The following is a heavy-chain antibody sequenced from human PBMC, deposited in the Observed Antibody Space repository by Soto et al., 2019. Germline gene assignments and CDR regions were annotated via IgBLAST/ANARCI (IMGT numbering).Heavy chain of an antibody. CDR2: INPNSGGT. CDR3: AREPATAKPEGVDF. J-gene: IGHJ4*02. D-gene: IGHD1-1*01. CDR1: GYTFSAYY. Sequence: GASVHVSCKASGYTFSAYYIHWVRQAPGQGREWMGWINPNSGGTKYAPKFQGGVTMTRDTSITTAYMELSRLRSGDTAVYYCAREPATAKPEGVDFWGQGTLVTVSS. V-gene: IGHV1-2*02.